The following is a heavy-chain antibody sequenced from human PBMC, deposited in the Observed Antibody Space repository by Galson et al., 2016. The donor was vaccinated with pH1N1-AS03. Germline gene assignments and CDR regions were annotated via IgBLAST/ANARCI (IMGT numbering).Heavy chain of an antibody. CDR3: ARDRISLVRGSFYYSGMDV. D-gene: IGHD3-10*01. J-gene: IGHJ6*02. CDR2: IYHTGST. V-gene: IGHV4-30-2*01. CDR1: GGSISDYY. Sequence: TLSLTCAVYGGSISDYYWTWIRQAPGKGLEWIGYIYHTGSTYYNPSLKSRVTISVDRSKNHFSLKLTSVTAADTAVYYCARDRISLVRGSFYYSGMDVWGQGTTVTVSS.